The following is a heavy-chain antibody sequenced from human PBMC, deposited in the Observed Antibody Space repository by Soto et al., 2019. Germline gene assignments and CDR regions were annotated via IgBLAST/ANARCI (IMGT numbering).Heavy chain of an antibody. J-gene: IGHJ5*02. V-gene: IGHV5-10-1*01. CDR3: ARNRIIIENWFEP. CDR1: GYSFTSYW. CDR2: IDPSDSYT. D-gene: IGHD3-10*01. Sequence: PGESLKISCKVSGYSFTSYWISWLRQMPGKVLEWMGRIDPSDSYTNYSPSFQGHVTISADKSISTAYLQWSSLKASDTAMYYCARNRIIIENWFEPWGQGTLLSVSS.